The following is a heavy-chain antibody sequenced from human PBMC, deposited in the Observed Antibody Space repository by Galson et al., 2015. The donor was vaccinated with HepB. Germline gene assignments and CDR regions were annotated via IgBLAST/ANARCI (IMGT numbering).Heavy chain of an antibody. Sequence: SETLSLTCTVSGGSISSSSYYWGWIRQPPGKGLEWVGSIYYSGSTYYNPSLRSRVTISVETSKNQFSLKLSSVTAADTAVYHCARQSSGWYLTGGYFDLWGRGTLVTVSS. J-gene: IGHJ2*01. CDR1: GGSISSSSYY. D-gene: IGHD6-19*01. CDR3: ARQSSGWYLTGGYFDL. CDR2: IYYSGST. V-gene: IGHV4-39*01.